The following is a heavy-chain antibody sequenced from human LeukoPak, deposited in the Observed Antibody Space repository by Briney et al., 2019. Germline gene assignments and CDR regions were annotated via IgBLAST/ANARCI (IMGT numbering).Heavy chain of an antibody. D-gene: IGHD5-12*01. V-gene: IGHV1-18*01. CDR2: ISAYNGNT. CDR3: ARHVDIVATIVEAWFDP. Sequence: ASVKVSCKASGYTFTSYGISCVRQAPGQGLEWMGWISAYNGNTNYAQKLQGRVTMTTDTSTSTAYMELRSLRSDDTAVYYCARHVDIVATIVEAWFDPWGQGTLVTVSS. J-gene: IGHJ5*02. CDR1: GYTFTSYG.